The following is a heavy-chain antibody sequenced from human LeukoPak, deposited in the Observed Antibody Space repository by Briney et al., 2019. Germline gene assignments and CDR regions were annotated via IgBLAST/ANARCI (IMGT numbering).Heavy chain of an antibody. CDR3: ARDGVSGGDLNWFDP. CDR2: ISGTSTYT. V-gene: IGHV3-11*06. J-gene: IGHJ5*02. D-gene: IGHD2-21*02. Sequence: KSGGSLRLSCATSGFTFSDYYMSWIRQTPGKGLEWISYISGTSTYTNYADSVKGRFTISRDNAKSSLYLQMNSLRAEDTAVYYCARDGVSGGDLNWFDPWGQGTLVTVSS. CDR1: GFTFSDYY.